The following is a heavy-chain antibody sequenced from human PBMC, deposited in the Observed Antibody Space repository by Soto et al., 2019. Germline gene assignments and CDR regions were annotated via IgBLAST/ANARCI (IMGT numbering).Heavy chain of an antibody. CDR2: IWYDGSNK. Sequence: QVQLVESGGGVVQPGRSLRLSCAASGFTFSSYGMHWVRQAPGKGLEWVAVIWYDGSNKYYADSVKGRFTIARDNSKNTLYLQMNSLRAEDTAVYYCARTSSSSHYYFDYWGQGTLVTVCS. CDR1: GFTFSSYG. J-gene: IGHJ4*02. D-gene: IGHD6-6*01. CDR3: ARTSSSSHYYFDY. V-gene: IGHV3-33*01.